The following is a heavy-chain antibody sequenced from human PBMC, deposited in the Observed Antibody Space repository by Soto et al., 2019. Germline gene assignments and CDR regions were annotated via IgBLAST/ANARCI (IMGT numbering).Heavy chain of an antibody. J-gene: IGHJ5*02. V-gene: IGHV3-23*01. Sequence: PGVTLRLPCPPSAFTLSSYSISWLRQPPNKGLEWVSAISGSGGSTYYADSVKGRFTISRDNSKNTLYLQMNSLRAEDTAVYYCAKDTGYSSSWYDWFDPWGQGTLVTVSS. CDR3: AKDTGYSSSWYDWFDP. CDR1: AFTLSSYS. CDR2: ISGSGGST. D-gene: IGHD6-13*01.